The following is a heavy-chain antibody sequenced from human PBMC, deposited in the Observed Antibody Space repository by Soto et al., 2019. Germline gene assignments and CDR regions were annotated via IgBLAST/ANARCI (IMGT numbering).Heavy chain of an antibody. V-gene: IGHV3-23*01. Sequence: GGSLRLSCAASGFTFSSYAMSWVRQAPGKGLEWVSAISGSGGSTYYADSVKGRFTISRDNSKNTLYLQMNSLRAEDTAVYYCAKMVVSMVVVAELDYWGQGTLVTVSS. CDR2: ISGSGGST. J-gene: IGHJ4*02. CDR3: AKMVVSMVVVAELDY. D-gene: IGHD2-15*01. CDR1: GFTFSSYA.